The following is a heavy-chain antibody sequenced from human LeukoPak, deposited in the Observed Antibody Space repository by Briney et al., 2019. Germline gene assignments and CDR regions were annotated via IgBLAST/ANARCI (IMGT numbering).Heavy chain of an antibody. CDR1: GFTFSSYA. V-gene: IGHV3-23*01. J-gene: IGHJ4*02. CDR3: AKLGDIAALGWVFDY. Sequence: GGSLRLSCAASGFTFSSYAMSWVRQAPGKGLEWVSAISGSGGSTYYADSVKGRFTISGDNSKNTLYLQMNSLRAEDTAVYYCAKLGDIAALGWVFDYWGQGTLVTVSS. D-gene: IGHD6-6*01. CDR2: ISGSGGST.